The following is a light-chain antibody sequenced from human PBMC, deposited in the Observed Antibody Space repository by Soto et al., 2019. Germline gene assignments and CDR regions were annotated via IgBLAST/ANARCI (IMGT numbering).Light chain of an antibody. J-gene: IGKJ1*01. Sequence: EIVMTQSPATLSVSPGERATLSCRASQSVSSNLAWYQQKPGQAPRLLIYGASTRATGILARFSGSGSATEFTLTISSLQSEDFAVYYCQQYNNRPRTFGQGTKVDIK. CDR1: QSVSSN. CDR3: QQYNNRPRT. CDR2: GAS. V-gene: IGKV3-15*01.